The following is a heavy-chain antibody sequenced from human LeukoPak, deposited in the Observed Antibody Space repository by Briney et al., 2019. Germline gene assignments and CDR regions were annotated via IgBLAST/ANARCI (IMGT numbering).Heavy chain of an antibody. Sequence: PSQTLSFTCTVSGGSISSGSCYWSWIRQPVGKGLEWIGRIYTSGCTNYNPSLKSRVTISVDTSKNQFSLNLSSVTAADTAVYYCARTLWFGELLSWFDPWGQGTLVTVSS. CDR1: GGSISSGSCY. J-gene: IGHJ5*02. D-gene: IGHD3-10*01. V-gene: IGHV4-61*02. CDR2: IYTSGCT. CDR3: ARTLWFGELLSWFDP.